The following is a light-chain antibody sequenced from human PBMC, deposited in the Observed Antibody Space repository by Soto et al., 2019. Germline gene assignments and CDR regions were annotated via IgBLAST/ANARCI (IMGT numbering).Light chain of an antibody. CDR3: QQYDNWPPT. CDR1: QSVGKK. CDR2: GAS. J-gene: IGKJ4*01. V-gene: IGKV3-15*01. Sequence: EVVMTQSPASLSVSPGERATPSCRASQSVGKKLAWYQQKPGQAPRLLFYGASNRATGVPARFGGSGSGTEFTLTISSLQSEDFAVYSCQQYDNWPPTFGGGTKVDIK.